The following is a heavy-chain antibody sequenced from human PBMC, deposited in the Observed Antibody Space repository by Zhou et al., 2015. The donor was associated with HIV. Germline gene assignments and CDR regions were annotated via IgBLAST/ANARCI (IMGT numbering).Heavy chain of an antibody. CDR2: IIPIFGTA. CDR1: GGTFSSYA. V-gene: IGHV1-69*05. J-gene: IGHJ2*01. Sequence: QVQLVQSGAEVKKPGSSVKVSCKASGGTFSSYAISWVRQAPGQGLEWMGGIIPIFGTANYAQKFQGRVTMTRDTSTSTVYMELNSLRSEDTAVYYCAAESPIVVVPAATLYWYFDLWGRGTLVTVSS. CDR3: AAESPIVVVPAATLYWYFDL. D-gene: IGHD2-2*01.